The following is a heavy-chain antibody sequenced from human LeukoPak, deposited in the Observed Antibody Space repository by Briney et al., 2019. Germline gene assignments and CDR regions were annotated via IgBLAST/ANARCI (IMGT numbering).Heavy chain of an antibody. V-gene: IGHV4-59*08. Sequence: SETLPLTCTVSGGSISSYYWSWIRQPPGKGLEWIGYIYYSGSTNYNPSLKSRVTISVDTSKNQFSLKLSSVTAADTAVYYCARHGGGSSSFDYWGQGTLVTVSS. CDR2: IYYSGST. J-gene: IGHJ4*02. CDR1: GGSISSYY. D-gene: IGHD6-6*01. CDR3: ARHGGGSSSFDY.